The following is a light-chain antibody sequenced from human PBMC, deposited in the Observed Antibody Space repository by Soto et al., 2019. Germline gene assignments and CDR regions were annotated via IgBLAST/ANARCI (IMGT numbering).Light chain of an antibody. J-gene: IGLJ1*01. CDR2: DVS. CDR1: SSDVGAYNY. Sequence: QSVLTQPASVSGYPGQSITISCTGASSDVGAYNYVAWCQQHPGKGPKLLIYDVSNRPSGFSSRFSGPKSGNTASLTISGLRAEDDADYFCSSYTTSSTYVFGTGTKVTVL. CDR3: SSYTTSSTYV. V-gene: IGLV2-14*01.